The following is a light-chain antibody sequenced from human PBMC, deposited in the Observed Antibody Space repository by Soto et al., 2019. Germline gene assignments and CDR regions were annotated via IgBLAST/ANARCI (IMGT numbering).Light chain of an antibody. CDR2: EVN. V-gene: IGLV2-14*01. J-gene: IGLJ1*01. CDR3: FSFTTTNTHV. CDR1: SSDIGAYDY. Sequence: QSVLTQPASLSGCPGQSITISCTGTSSDIGAYDYVSWFQQHPGKAPKLMISEVNNRPSGVSNRFSGSKSGNTAYLTISGLQVEDEAEYFCFSFTTTNTHVFGTGTKVTVL.